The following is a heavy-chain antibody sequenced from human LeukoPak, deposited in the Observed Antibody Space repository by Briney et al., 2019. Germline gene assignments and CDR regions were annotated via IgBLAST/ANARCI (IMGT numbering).Heavy chain of an antibody. J-gene: IGHJ4*02. CDR2: IYYSGST. Sequence: SETLSLTCTVSGGSISSYYWSWIRQPPGKGLEWIGYIYYSGSTNYNPSLKRRVTISVDTSKNQFSLKLSSVTAADTAGYYCARGPVGIAARLTDWGQGTLVTVSS. D-gene: IGHD6-6*01. CDR1: GGSISSYY. V-gene: IGHV4-59*01. CDR3: ARGPVGIAARLTD.